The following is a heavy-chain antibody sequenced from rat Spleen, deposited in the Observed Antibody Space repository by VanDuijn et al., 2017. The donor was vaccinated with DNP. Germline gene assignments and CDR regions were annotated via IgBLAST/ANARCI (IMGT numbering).Heavy chain of an antibody. D-gene: IGHD1-11*01. Sequence: QVQLKESGPGLVQPSETLSLTCTVSGFSLTSYSVSWVRQPSGKGPEWMGIIWTGGKTDYNSALKSRLSISRDTSKSQVFLKVNSLQTEDTATYYCARGFGYSMDAWGQGTSVTVSS. CDR1: GFSLTSYS. V-gene: IGHV2-30*01. CDR2: IWTGGKT. CDR3: ARGFGYSMDA. J-gene: IGHJ4*01.